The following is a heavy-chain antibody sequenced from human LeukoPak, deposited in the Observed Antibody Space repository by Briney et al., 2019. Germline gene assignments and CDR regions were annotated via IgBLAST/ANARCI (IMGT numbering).Heavy chain of an antibody. D-gene: IGHD2-15*01. CDR3: ARVVAALLDNWFDP. CDR1: GGSISSGSYY. J-gene: IGHJ5*02. V-gene: IGHV4-61*02. CDR2: IYTSGST. Sequence: SETPSLTCTVSGGSISSGSYYWSWIRQPAGKGLEWIGRIYTSGSTSYNPSLKSRVTISVDTSKNQFSLKLSSVTAADTAVYYCARVVAALLDNWFDPWGQGTLVTVSS.